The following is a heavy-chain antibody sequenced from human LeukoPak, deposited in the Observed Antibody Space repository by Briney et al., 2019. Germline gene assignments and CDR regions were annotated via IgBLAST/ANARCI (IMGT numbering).Heavy chain of an antibody. J-gene: IGHJ4*02. Sequence: GGSLRLSXAASGFTFSSYGMHWVRQAPGKGLEWVAFIRYDGSNKYYADSVKGRFTISRDNSKNTLYLQMNSLRAEDTAVYYCALVTVTTSRNFDYWGQGTLVTVPS. CDR1: GFTFSSYG. CDR3: ALVTVTTSRNFDY. D-gene: IGHD4-17*01. V-gene: IGHV3-30*02. CDR2: IRYDGSNK.